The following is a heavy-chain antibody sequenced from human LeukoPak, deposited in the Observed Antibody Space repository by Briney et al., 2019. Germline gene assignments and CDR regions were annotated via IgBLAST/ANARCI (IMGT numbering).Heavy chain of an antibody. V-gene: IGHV1-69*13. D-gene: IGHD3-22*01. CDR3: AREFGMIVGHDAFDI. Sequence: SVKVSCKASGYTFTSYGISWVRQAPGQGLEWMGGIIPIFGTANYAQKFQGRVTITADESTSTAYMELSSLRSEDTAVYYCAREFGMIVGHDAFDIWGQGTMVTVSS. CDR2: IIPIFGTA. J-gene: IGHJ3*02. CDR1: GYTFTSYG.